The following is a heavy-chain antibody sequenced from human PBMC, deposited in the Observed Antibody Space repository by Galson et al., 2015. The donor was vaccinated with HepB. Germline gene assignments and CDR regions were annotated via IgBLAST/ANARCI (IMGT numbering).Heavy chain of an antibody. V-gene: IGHV4-59*01. J-gene: IGHJ4*02. Sequence: ETLSLTCTVSGGSISSYYWSWIRQPPGKGLEWIGYIYYSGSTNYNPSLKSRVTISVDTSKNQFSLKLSSVTAADTAVYYCARDRTGTTMDYWGQGTLVTVSS. CDR3: ARDRTGTTMDY. CDR1: GGSISSYY. D-gene: IGHD1-7*01. CDR2: IYYSGST.